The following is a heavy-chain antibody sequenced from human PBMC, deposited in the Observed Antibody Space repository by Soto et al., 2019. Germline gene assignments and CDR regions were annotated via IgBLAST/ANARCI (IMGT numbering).Heavy chain of an antibody. Sequence: GGSLSPCGVSSGIPVSTYSINCVRKAPGQWLEWVSSISSRSDIYYADAVKGRFTIYRENAKNLVSLQMNSLRAEDTDVYYCGREYPAWPRAYGLDVWGQGTTVTVSS. V-gene: IGHV3-21*01. CDR2: ISSRSDI. CDR3: GREYPAWPRAYGLDV. J-gene: IGHJ6*02. CDR1: GIPVSTYS.